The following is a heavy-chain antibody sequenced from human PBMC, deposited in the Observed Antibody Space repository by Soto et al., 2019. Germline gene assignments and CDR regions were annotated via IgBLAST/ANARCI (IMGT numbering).Heavy chain of an antibody. J-gene: IGHJ5*02. Sequence: ASVKVSCKASGYTFTSYSIHWVRQAPGQGLEWMGIINPSGGTTSYAQKFQGRVTMTRDTSTSTVYMELSSLRSEDTAVFYCARDQSLRSWFDPWGQGTLVTVSS. CDR1: GYTFTSYS. CDR3: ARDQSLRSWFDP. CDR2: INPSGGTT. V-gene: IGHV1-46*03.